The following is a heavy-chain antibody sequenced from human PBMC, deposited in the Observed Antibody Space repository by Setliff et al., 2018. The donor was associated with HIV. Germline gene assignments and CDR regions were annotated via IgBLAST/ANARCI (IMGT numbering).Heavy chain of an antibody. J-gene: IGHJ5*02. D-gene: IGHD6-13*01. CDR1: RGSINSHY. CDR3: AREGATAGVLHWYDP. CDR2: IYNSG. V-gene: IGHV4-59*11. Sequence: SETLSLTCTVSRGSINSHYWSWIRQPPGKGLEWIGYIYNSGNYNPSLKSRVIMAVDTSKNEFSLKLSSVTAADTAVYYCAREGATAGVLHWYDPWGQGILVTVSS.